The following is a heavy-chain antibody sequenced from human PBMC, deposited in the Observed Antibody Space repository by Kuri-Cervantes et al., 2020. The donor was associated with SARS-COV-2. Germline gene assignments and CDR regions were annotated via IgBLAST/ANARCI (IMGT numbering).Heavy chain of an antibody. CDR3: ARDKLHSLDAFDI. Sequence: GGSLRLSCAASGFTFSSYGMHWVRQAPGKGLEWVAFIRYDGSNKYYADSVKGRFTISRDNAKNSLYLQMNSLRAEDTAVYHCARDKLHSLDAFDIWGQGTMVTVSS. D-gene: IGHD4-11*01. J-gene: IGHJ3*02. CDR2: IRYDGSNK. CDR1: GFTFSSYG. V-gene: IGHV3-30*02.